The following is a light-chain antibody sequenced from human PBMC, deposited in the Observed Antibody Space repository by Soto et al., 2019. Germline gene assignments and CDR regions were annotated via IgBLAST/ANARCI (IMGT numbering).Light chain of an antibody. CDR2: AAS. V-gene: IGKV1-39*01. CDR1: QGISSY. J-gene: IGKJ1*01. Sequence: IQLTQSPSFLSASVEDRVPISCRASQGISSYVAWYQQKPGKAPKLLIYAASNLQIGVTSRFSGNGSGTDFTLTVSSVQPEDFATYYCQQTYSTPRMFGQGTKVDIK. CDR3: QQTYSTPRM.